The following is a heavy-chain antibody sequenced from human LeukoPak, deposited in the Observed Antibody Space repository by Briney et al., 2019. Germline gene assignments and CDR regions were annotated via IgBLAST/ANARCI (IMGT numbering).Heavy chain of an antibody. D-gene: IGHD3-22*01. J-gene: IGHJ3*02. Sequence: SVKVSCKASGYTFTSYAMNWVRQAPGQGLEWMGRIIPILTLTNYAQKFQGRVTITADKSTSTAYMELSSLRSEDTAVYYCARGRVPYDYDSSGYPDAFDIWGQGTMVTVSS. CDR1: GYTFTSYA. V-gene: IGHV1-69*04. CDR2: IIPILTLT. CDR3: ARGRVPYDYDSSGYPDAFDI.